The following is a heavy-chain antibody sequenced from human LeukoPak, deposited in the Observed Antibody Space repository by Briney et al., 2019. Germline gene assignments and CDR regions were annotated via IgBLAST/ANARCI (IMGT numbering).Heavy chain of an antibody. CDR2: KNYSGSA. Sequence: NPSQTLSLTCSVSGVSVSDGRYYWTWMRQHPGKGLEWIGYKNYSGSAKYAPSLKRRLPISIATSKNQFSLQLSSVTAADAATYFCATPYCSSLSCLDVFNMWGQGTRVTVSS. CDR3: ATPYCSSLSCLDVFNM. CDR1: GVSVSDGRYY. D-gene: IGHD2-2*01. V-gene: IGHV4-31*03. J-gene: IGHJ3*02.